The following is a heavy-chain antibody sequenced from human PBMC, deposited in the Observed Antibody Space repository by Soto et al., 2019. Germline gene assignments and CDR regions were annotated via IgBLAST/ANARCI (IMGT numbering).Heavy chain of an antibody. D-gene: IGHD3-3*01. CDR3: SRDHPGYYDSWSGYYQHSRSVWFDP. V-gene: IGHV6-1*01. CDR1: GDSVSSNSAA. J-gene: IGHJ5*02. CDR2: TYYRSKWYN. Sequence: SQTLSLNCAISGDSVSSNSAAWNWIRQSPSRGLEWLGRTYYRSKWYNDYAVSVKSRITINPDTSKNQFSLQLNSVTPEDTAVYYCSRDHPGYYDSWSGYYQHSRSVWFDPCGKRTLVAVSS.